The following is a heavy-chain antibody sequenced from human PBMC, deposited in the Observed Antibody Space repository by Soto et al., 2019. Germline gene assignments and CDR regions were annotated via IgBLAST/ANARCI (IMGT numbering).Heavy chain of an antibody. CDR2: ISPMFGAA. J-gene: IGHJ4*02. Sequence: QVQLVQSGAEMKKPGSSVKVSCQSSGGTFNTYAMNWVRQAPGQGPEWMGDISPMFGAANYAPKFQGRVTITADESTGTSYMQVSNLTSEDTTLYFCARDAQFHTPASDSWGQGALVTVSS. CDR3: ARDAQFHTPASDS. V-gene: IGHV1-69*19. CDR1: GGTFNTYA.